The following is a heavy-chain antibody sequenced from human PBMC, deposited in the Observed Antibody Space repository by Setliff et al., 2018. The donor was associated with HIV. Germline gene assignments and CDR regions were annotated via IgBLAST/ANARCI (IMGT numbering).Heavy chain of an antibody. D-gene: IGHD2-15*01. CDR1: GYTFTHYA. CDR3: ARLASGGWPLEVVDI. J-gene: IGHJ3*02. Sequence: ASVKVSCKASGYTFTHYAISWVRQAPGQGLEYLGWISAYNGNTNYAQKVQGRITMTTDASTSTVDMELRSLTSDDTAVYYCARLASGGWPLEVVDIWGQGTMVTVSS. V-gene: IGHV1-18*01. CDR2: ISAYNGNT.